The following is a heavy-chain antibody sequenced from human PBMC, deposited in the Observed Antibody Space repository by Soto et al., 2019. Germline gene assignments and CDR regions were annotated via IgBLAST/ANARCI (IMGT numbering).Heavy chain of an antibody. D-gene: IGHD1-26*01. CDR3: SRVPSSRSYRSYYYYEMDV. Sequence: EVQLVESGGGLVQPGGSLRLSCAASGFTFRTYSMNWVRQAPGKGLEWVSYITSSSDTIYYGDSVQGRFTISRDNARKSLYLQVNSLREEDTAAYYYSRVPSSRSYRSYYYYEMDVWGQGTTVTVSS. CDR1: GFTFRTYS. CDR2: ITSSSDTI. V-gene: IGHV3-48*02. J-gene: IGHJ6*02.